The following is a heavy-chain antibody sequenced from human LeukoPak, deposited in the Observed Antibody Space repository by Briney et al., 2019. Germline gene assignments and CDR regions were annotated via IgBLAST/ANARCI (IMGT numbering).Heavy chain of an antibody. CDR1: GFTFSNYA. CDR3: AKEGGSSIWSGSHFDY. D-gene: IGHD3-3*01. CDR2: ISGSDGTT. Sequence: PGGSLRLSCAASGFTFSNYAVTWVRQTPGKGLEWVSTISGSDGTTYYADSVKGRFTISRDDSKNMLYLHMNSLRAEDTAVYYCAKEGGSSIWSGSHFDYWGQGTLVTVSS. J-gene: IGHJ4*02. V-gene: IGHV3-23*01.